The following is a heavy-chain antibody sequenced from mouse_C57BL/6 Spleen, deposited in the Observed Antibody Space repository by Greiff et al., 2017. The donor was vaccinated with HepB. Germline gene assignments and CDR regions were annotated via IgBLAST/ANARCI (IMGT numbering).Heavy chain of an antibody. D-gene: IGHD1-1*01. CDR2: SRNKANDYTT. V-gene: IGHV7-1*01. Sequence: EVQGVDSGGGLVQSGRSLRLSCATSGFTFSDFYMEWVRQAPGKGLEWIAASRNKANDYTTEYSASVKGRFIVSRDTSQSILYLQMNALSAGDTAIYYCAREGEYYGSSWYFDVWGTGTTVTVSS. CDR3: AREGEYYGSSWYFDV. J-gene: IGHJ1*03. CDR1: GFTFSDFY.